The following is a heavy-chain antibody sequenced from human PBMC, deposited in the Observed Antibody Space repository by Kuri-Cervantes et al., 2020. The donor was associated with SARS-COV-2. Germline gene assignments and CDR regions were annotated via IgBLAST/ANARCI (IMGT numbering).Heavy chain of an antibody. D-gene: IGHD2-15*01. Sequence: SQTLSLTCAVYGGSFSGYYWSWIRQPPGKGLEWIGYIHYRGSSKYNPSLTTRVTISMDTSENQFSLKLDSVTAADTAVYYCARGMEVVVGAINFDSRGQGTLVTVSS. CDR2: IHYRGSS. V-gene: IGHV4-34*11. CDR1: GGSFSGYY. CDR3: ARGMEVVVGAINFDS. J-gene: IGHJ4*02.